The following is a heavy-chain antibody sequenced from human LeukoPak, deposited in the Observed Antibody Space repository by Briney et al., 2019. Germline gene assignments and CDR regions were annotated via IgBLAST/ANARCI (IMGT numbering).Heavy chain of an antibody. Sequence: ASVKVSCKASGYTFVGYYLHWVRQAPGQGLEWMAWIDPYTGNTHYAQKFQGRITVTRDTSISTTYMELSWLTSDDTALYYCAREYSASEHWGQGTLVNVSS. CDR2: IDPYTGNT. V-gene: IGHV1-2*02. D-gene: IGHD4-11*01. J-gene: IGHJ1*01. CDR1: GYTFVGYY. CDR3: AREYSASEH.